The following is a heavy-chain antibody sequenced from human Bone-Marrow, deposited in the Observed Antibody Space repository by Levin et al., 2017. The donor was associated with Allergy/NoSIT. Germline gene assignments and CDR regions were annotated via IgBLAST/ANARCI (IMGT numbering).Heavy chain of an antibody. CDR1: GESLSGYY. CDR2: IYHSGST. V-gene: IGHV4-34*01. D-gene: IGHD6-6*01. J-gene: IGHJ5*01. CDR3: ARGNVTPRPRGGFDS. Sequence: SETLSLNCTVSGESLSGYYWNWIRQTPGKGLEWLGEIYHSGSTNYNPSLKSRITMSVDASKKQFSLRLTSVTAADTAVYYCARGNVTPRPRGGFDSWGQGSLVTVSS.